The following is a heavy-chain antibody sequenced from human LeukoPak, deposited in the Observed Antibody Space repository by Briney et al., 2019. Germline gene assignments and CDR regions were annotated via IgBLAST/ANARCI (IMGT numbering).Heavy chain of an antibody. J-gene: IGHJ6*03. V-gene: IGHV3-53*01. CDR3: ARVSGLRSGGDFYYFMDV. CDR1: GFSVSVNY. D-gene: IGHD3-16*01. CDR2: VYSSGST. Sequence: GGSLRLSCEASGFSVSVNYMNWVRQAPGKGLEWVAVVYSSGSTYYGDSVKGRFTISRDNSKNTLYLQMNSLRAEDTAVYYCARVSGLRSGGDFYYFMDVWGKGTTVSVSS.